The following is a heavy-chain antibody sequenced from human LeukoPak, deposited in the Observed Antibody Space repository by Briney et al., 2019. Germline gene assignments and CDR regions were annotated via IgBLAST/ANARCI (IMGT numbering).Heavy chain of an antibody. CDR2: IGGDGVSR. D-gene: IGHD1-26*01. J-gene: IGHJ4*02. CDR3: AKRVGGTPDN. V-gene: IGHV3-23*01. Sequence: GGSLRLSWEACGFTFKTYAMMWVRQAPGKGLEWVSAIGGDGVSRDYSDSVKGRFTISRDNSKNTLYLQMNSLRVEDTALYFCAKRVGGTPDNWGLGTLVTVSS. CDR1: GFTFKTYA.